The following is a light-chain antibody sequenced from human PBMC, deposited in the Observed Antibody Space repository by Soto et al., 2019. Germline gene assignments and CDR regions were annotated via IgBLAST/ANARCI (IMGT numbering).Light chain of an antibody. Sequence: DIHMTQSPSTLSASVGDRVTITCRASQSISIWLAWYQQKPGKAPNLLIYKTSSLETGVPSRFGGSGSGTEFTLTISSLQPDDFATYYCQHWNDYSWTFGQGTKVEVK. CDR2: KTS. J-gene: IGKJ1*01. V-gene: IGKV1-5*03. CDR3: QHWNDYSWT. CDR1: QSISIW.